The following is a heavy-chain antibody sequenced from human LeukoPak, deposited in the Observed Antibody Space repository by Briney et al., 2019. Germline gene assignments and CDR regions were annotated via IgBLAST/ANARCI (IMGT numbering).Heavy chain of an antibody. V-gene: IGHV3-23*01. J-gene: IGHJ4*02. Sequence: GGSLRLSCAASGFTFRNYAMSWVRQAPGKGLEWVSHINHGDNNTFYADSVKGRFTLSRDSSKNTLYLQMNSLRAEDTAIYYCARKAVATAGIALDNWGQGTVVAVSS. CDR2: INHGDNNT. CDR3: ARKAVATAGIALDN. CDR1: GFTFRNYA. D-gene: IGHD6-19*01.